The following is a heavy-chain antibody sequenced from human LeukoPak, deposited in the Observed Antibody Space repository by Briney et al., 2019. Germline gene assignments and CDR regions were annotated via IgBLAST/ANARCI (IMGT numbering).Heavy chain of an antibody. CDR3: ARLSIVVVPAAMGAFDI. V-gene: IGHV5-51*01. CDR2: IYPGDSDT. J-gene: IGHJ3*02. Sequence: GESLKISCKGSGYSFTTYWIGWVRQMPGKGLEWMGIIYPGDSDTRYSPSFQGQVTISADKSISTAYLQWSSLEASDTAMYYCARLSIVVVPAAMGAFDIWGQGTMVTVSS. CDR1: GYSFTTYW. D-gene: IGHD2-2*01.